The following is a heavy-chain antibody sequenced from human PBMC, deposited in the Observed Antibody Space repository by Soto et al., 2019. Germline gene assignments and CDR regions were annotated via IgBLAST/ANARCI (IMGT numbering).Heavy chain of an antibody. V-gene: IGHV1-18*01. Sequence: GASVKVSCKASGYTFTSYGISWVRQAPGQGLEWMGWISAYNGNTNYAQKLQGRVTMTTDTSTSTAYMELRSLRSDDTAVYYCARDTIFGVVIPSRYYGMDVWGQGTTVTVSS. CDR2: ISAYNGNT. CDR3: ARDTIFGVVIPSRYYGMDV. D-gene: IGHD3-3*01. CDR1: GYTFTSYG. J-gene: IGHJ6*02.